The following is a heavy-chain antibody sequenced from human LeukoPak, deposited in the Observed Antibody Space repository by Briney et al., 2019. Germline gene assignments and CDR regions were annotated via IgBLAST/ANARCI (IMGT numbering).Heavy chain of an antibody. CDR1: NGSMVNYY. Sequence: SETLSLTCTVSNGSMVNYYWSWIRQSPGKGLEWSGYIFFSGSTNYNPSLSSRLTLSVDPSKNQFSLKLKSVTAADTAVYYCARDLGEYDYGDYGWFDPWGQGTLVTVSS. V-gene: IGHV4-59*01. D-gene: IGHD4-17*01. J-gene: IGHJ5*02. CDR2: IFFSGST. CDR3: ARDLGEYDYGDYGWFDP.